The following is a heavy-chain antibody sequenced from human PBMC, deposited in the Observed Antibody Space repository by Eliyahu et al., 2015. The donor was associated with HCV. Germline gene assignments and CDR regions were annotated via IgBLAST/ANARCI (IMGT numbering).Heavy chain of an antibody. CDR3: ASGGGGIAVAGTGGWFDP. CDR1: GGSITTYY. Sequence: QVQLQESGPGLVKVSETLSLTCTVSGGSITTYYWSWIRQPPGKGLEWIGYIHYSGSTNYNPSLKSRVTISVDTSKNQFSLNLTSVTAADTAVYYCASGGGGIAVAGTGGWFDPWGQGTLVTVSS. D-gene: IGHD6-19*01. J-gene: IGHJ5*02. V-gene: IGHV4-59*01. CDR2: IHYSGST.